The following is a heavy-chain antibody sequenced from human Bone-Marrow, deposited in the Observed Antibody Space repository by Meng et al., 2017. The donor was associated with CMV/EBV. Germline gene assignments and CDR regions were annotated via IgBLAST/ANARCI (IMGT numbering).Heavy chain of an antibody. CDR3: ARNNRHDFWSDYGMDV. Sequence: GESLKISCAASGLTVSGTYMSWVRQAPGKGLEWVSVIFNDGRTYYADSVKGRFTISRDNSKNTVYLQMNRLRAEDTAVYYCARNNRHDFWSDYGMDVWGQGTTVTVSS. CDR1: GLTVSGTY. J-gene: IGHJ6*02. V-gene: IGHV3-53*01. CDR2: IFNDGRT. D-gene: IGHD3-3*01.